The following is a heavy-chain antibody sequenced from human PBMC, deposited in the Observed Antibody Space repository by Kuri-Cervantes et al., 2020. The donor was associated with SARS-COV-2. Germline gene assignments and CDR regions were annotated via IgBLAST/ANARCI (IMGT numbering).Heavy chain of an antibody. V-gene: IGHV3-23*01. CDR3: AIPAETGTRFDY. CDR2: ISGSGGST. Sequence: GGSLRLSLEASGFTFSSYAMSWVRQAPVKGLEWVSAISGSGGSTYYADSVKGRFTISRDNSKNTLYLQMNSLSAEDTAVYSGAIPAETGTRFDYWGEGTLVTVSS. D-gene: IGHD1-1*01. CDR1: GFTFSSYA. J-gene: IGHJ4*02.